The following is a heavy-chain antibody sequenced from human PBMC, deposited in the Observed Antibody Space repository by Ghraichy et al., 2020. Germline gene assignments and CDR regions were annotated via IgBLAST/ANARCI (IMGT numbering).Heavy chain of an antibody. CDR2: TYYLSKWFT. J-gene: IGHJ4*02. D-gene: IGHD5-24*01. V-gene: IGHV6-1*01. Sequence: SQTISLTCAISGDRVSSNTASWHWIRHSPSRGLEWLGRTYYLSKWFTDYAFSVQSRIAVSPDTSKNQFSLHLNSVTPDDTAVYYCVRGFNNFLDYWGQGALVTVSS. CDR1: GDRVSSNTAS. CDR3: VRGFNNFLDY.